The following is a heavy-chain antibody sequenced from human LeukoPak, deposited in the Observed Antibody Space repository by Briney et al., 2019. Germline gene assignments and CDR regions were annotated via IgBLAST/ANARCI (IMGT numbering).Heavy chain of an antibody. CDR2: IIPFFGTS. CDR3: ARVGGAYDSSGYPFDY. CDR1: GGIFSSYA. D-gene: IGHD3-22*01. Sequence: ASVNVSCKSSGGIFSSYAISGVRQAPGQGLDWMGRIIPFFGTSNYAQKFQRRVTITTDESTITANMELSSLRSEDTAVYYCARVGGAYDSSGYPFDYWGQGTLVTVSS. V-gene: IGHV1-69*05. J-gene: IGHJ4*02.